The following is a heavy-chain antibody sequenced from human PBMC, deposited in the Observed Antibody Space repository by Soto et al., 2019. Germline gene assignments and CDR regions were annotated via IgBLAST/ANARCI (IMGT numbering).Heavy chain of an antibody. CDR1: GYTFSSYG. J-gene: IGHJ4*02. V-gene: IGHV1-18*01. CDR2: ISAYNGNT. D-gene: IGHD5-12*01. Sequence: ASVKVSCKASGYTFSSYGISWVRQAPGQGLEWMGWISAYNGNTNYAQKLQGRVTVTRDTSTSTVYMELRSLRSEDTAVYYCVRDPWNYWGQGTLVTVSS. CDR3: VRDPWNY.